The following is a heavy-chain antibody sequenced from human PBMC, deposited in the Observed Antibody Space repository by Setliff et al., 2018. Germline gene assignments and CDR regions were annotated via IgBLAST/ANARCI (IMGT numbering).Heavy chain of an antibody. D-gene: IGHD2-15*01. CDR1: GGSVSNSGFF. CDR2: IYDSGSS. Sequence: ASENLSLTCTVSGGSVSNSGFFWGWLRQAPGKGLEWIGNIYDSGSSNYNASLKSRLIITRDTSKNQISLKLTSVTAADTAVYYCGRGFSRIEGWGNWFDPWGQGILVTVSS. CDR3: GRGFSRIEGWGNWFDP. V-gene: IGHV4-39*01. J-gene: IGHJ5*02.